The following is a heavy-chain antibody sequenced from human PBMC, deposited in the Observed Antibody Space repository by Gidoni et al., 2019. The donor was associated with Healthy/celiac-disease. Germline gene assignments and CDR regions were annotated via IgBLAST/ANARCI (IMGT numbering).Heavy chain of an antibody. D-gene: IGHD2-2*01. J-gene: IGHJ5*02. Sequence: EVQLVESGGGLVQPGGSLRLSCAASGFTFSSYSMNWVRQAPGKGLEWVSYISSSSSTIYYADSVKGRFTISRDNAKNSLYLQMNSLRDEDTAVYYCARGRGYQLLRRANWFDPWGQGTLVTVSS. CDR2: ISSSSSTI. CDR1: GFTFSSYS. CDR3: ARGRGYQLLRRANWFDP. V-gene: IGHV3-48*02.